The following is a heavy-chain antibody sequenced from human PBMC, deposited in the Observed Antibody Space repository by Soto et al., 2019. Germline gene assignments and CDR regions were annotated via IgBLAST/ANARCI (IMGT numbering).Heavy chain of an antibody. CDR1: GGSISSYY. CDR2: IYYSGST. Sequence: QVQLQESGPGRVKPSETLSLTCTVSGGSISSYYWSWIRQPPGKGLEWIGYIYYSGSTNYNPSLKSRVTISVDTSKNQFSLKLSSVTAADTAVYYCARRYGPGFEYWGQGTLVTVSS. J-gene: IGHJ4*02. V-gene: IGHV4-59*08. D-gene: IGHD4-17*01. CDR3: ARRYGPGFEY.